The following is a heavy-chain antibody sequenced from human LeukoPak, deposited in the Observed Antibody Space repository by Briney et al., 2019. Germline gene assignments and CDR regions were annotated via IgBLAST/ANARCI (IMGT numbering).Heavy chain of an antibody. Sequence: NASETLSLTCTVSGGSISSSSYYWGWIRQPPGKGLEWIGRIYTSGSTNYNPSLKSRVTMSVDTSKNQFSLKLSSVTAADTAVYYCARSGAYYYDSSGYYVFDYWGQGTLVTVSS. V-gene: IGHV4-61*05. D-gene: IGHD3-22*01. CDR1: GGSISSSSYY. CDR2: IYTSGST. CDR3: ARSGAYYYDSSGYYVFDY. J-gene: IGHJ4*02.